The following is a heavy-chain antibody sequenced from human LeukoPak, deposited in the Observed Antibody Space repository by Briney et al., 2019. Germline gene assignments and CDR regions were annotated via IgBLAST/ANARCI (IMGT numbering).Heavy chain of an antibody. CDR1: GFTYSTYW. CDR3: ARNAPFDY. CDR2: INQDGSEK. Sequence: GGSLRLSCAASGFTYSTYWMSWVRQAPGKGLEWVAIINQDGSEKYYVDSVRGRFTISRDNAKNSLYLQMNSLRGEDTAVYYCARNAPFDYWGQGTLVTVSS. V-gene: IGHV3-7*01. J-gene: IGHJ4*02.